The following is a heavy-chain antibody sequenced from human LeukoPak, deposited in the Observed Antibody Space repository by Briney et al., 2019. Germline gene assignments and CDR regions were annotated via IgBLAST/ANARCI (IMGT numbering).Heavy chain of an antibody. CDR2: ISWNSGSI. D-gene: IGHD6-19*01. CDR1: GFTFDDYA. V-gene: IGHV3-9*01. J-gene: IGHJ4*02. Sequence: GGSLRLSCAASGFTFDDYAMHWVRQAPGKGLEWVSGISWNSGSIGYADSVKGRFTISRDNAKNSLYLQMNSLRAEDTALYYCAKDKRGTVAGTIDYWGQGTLVTVSS. CDR3: AKDKRGTVAGTIDY.